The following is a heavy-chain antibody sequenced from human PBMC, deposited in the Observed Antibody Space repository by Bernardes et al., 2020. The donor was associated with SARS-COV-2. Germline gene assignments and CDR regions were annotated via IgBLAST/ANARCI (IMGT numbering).Heavy chain of an antibody. CDR1: GYTFTSYG. V-gene: IGHV1-18*04. CDR2: ISAYNGNT. Sequence: AAVKVSCKASGYTFTSYGISWVRQAPGQGLEWMGWISAYNGNTDYLDKLQGRITLATDTSTSTAYMELRSLRSDDTAVYYCARDGGWLDPWGQGTLVTVSS. D-gene: IGHD3-16*01. CDR3: ARDGGWLDP. J-gene: IGHJ5*02.